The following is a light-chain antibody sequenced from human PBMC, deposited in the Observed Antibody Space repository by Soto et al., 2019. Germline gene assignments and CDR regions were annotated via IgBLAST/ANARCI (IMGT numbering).Light chain of an antibody. CDR1: QSISSW. CDR2: DAS. Sequence: DIQMTQSPSTLSASVGDRVTITCRASQSISSWLAWYQQKPGKAPKLLIYDASSLESGVPSRFSGSGSGTEFTLTISSLQPDEFATYYCQQYNSYSWTFGQGTKVEIE. J-gene: IGKJ1*01. V-gene: IGKV1-5*01. CDR3: QQYNSYSWT.